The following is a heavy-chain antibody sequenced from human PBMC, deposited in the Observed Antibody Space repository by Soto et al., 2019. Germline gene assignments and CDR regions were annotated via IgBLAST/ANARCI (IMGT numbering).Heavy chain of an antibody. Sequence: PSETLSLTCAVSGGSISSSNWWSWVRQPPGKGLEWIGEIYHSGSTNYNPSLKSRVTISVDKSKNQFSLKLSSVTAADTAAYYCARVAYYDSSGYYPDYWGQGTLVTV. CDR1: GGSISSSNW. CDR3: ARVAYYDSSGYYPDY. CDR2: IYHSGST. V-gene: IGHV4-4*02. J-gene: IGHJ4*02. D-gene: IGHD3-22*01.